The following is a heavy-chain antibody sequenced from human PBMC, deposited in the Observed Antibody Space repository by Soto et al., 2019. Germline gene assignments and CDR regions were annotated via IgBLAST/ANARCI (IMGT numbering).Heavy chain of an antibody. Sequence: QVQLQESGPGLVKPSQTLSLTCTVSGGSLSSGDYYWSWIRQPPGKGLEWIGYIYYSGSTCYNPSLKIGVNMSVDTAKNLLSLKVSSVTAADSAVYYCASDRGGGSYCFRTDYFDYWGQGTLVTFSS. D-gene: IGHD1-26*01. CDR1: GGSLSSGDYY. CDR3: ASDRGGGSYCFRTDYFDY. J-gene: IGHJ4*02. V-gene: IGHV4-30-4*01. CDR2: IYYSGST.